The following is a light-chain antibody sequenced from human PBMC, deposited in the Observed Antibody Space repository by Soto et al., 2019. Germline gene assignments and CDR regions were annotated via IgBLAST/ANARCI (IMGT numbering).Light chain of an antibody. CDR2: KAS. CDR3: QHYSGYPRT. V-gene: IGKV1-5*03. J-gene: IGKJ1*01. CDR1: QSISSW. Sequence: DIQMTQSPSTLSASVGDRVTITCRASQSISSWLAWYQQKPGKVPKVLIYKASSLESGAQSRFSGSGSGKEFPLTISSQQPDDSATYYCQHYSGYPRTFGQGTKVEVK.